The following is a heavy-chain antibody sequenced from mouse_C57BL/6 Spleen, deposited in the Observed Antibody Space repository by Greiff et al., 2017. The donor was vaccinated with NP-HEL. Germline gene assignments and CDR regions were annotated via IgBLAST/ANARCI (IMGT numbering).Heavy chain of an antibody. CDR3: ARGIYWYFDV. CDR1: GYSITSGYY. Sequence: EVQLQQSGPGLVKPSPSLSLTCSVTGYSITSGYYWNWIRQFPGNKLEWMGYITYDGSTNYNPSLKNRISLTRDTSKNQCFLKLDSVTTEDTATYYCARGIYWYFDVWGTGTTVTVSS. CDR2: ITYDGST. J-gene: IGHJ1*03. V-gene: IGHV3-6*01.